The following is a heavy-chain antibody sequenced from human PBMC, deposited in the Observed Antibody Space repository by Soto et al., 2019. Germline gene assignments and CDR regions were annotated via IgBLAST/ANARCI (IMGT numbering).Heavy chain of an antibody. Sequence: QVQLVQSGAEVKKPGSSVTVSCKASGGTFSSYAISWVRQAPGQGLEWMGGIIPIFGTANYAQKFQGRVTITADESTSTAYMELSRLRSEDTAVYYCARVSKFRGGDCYYFDYWGQGTLVTVSS. V-gene: IGHV1-69*01. CDR2: IIPIFGTA. CDR1: GGTFSSYA. CDR3: ARVSKFRGGDCYYFDY. D-gene: IGHD2-21*02. J-gene: IGHJ4*02.